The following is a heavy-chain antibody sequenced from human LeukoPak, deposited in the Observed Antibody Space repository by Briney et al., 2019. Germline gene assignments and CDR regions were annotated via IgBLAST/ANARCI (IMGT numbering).Heavy chain of an antibody. V-gene: IGHV3-23*01. Sequence: GGSLRLSCAASGFTFSSYAMRWVRQAPGKGLEWVSAISGSGGSTYYADSVKGRFTISRDNSKNTLYLQMNSLRAEDTAVYYCAKDLGYYGSITYFDYWGQGTLVTVSS. CDR1: GFTFSSYA. J-gene: IGHJ4*02. D-gene: IGHD3-10*01. CDR3: AKDLGYYGSITYFDY. CDR2: ISGSGGST.